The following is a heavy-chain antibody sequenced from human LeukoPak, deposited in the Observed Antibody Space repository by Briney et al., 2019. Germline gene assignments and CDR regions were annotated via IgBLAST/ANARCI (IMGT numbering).Heavy chain of an antibody. CDR1: GVSISSSSYS. CDR3: ARVGGDCSSTSCPIRHLYYFDY. D-gene: IGHD2-2*01. Sequence: SETLSLTCTVSGVSISSSSYSWGWIRQPPGKGLEWLGSIYYSGSTYYNPSLKSRVTISVDTSKNPFSLKLSSVTAADTAVYYCARVGGDCSSTSCPIRHLYYFDYWGQGTLVTVSS. J-gene: IGHJ4*02. CDR2: IYYSGST. V-gene: IGHV4-39*07.